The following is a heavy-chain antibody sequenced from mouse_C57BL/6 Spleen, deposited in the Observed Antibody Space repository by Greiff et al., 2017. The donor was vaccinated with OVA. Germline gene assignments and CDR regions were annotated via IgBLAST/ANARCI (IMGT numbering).Heavy chain of an antibody. CDR1: GYSITSGYY. V-gene: IGHV3-6*01. Sequence: EVQLHESGPGLVKPSQSLSLTCSVTGYSITSGYYWNWIRQFPGNKLEWMGYISYDGSNNYNPSLKNRISITRDTSKNQFFLKLNSVTTEDTATYYCARDHYYAMDYWGQGTSVTVSS. CDR3: ARDHYYAMDY. J-gene: IGHJ4*01. CDR2: ISYDGSN.